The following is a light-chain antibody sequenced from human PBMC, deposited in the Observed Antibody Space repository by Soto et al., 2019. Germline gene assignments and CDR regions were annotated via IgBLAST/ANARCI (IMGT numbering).Light chain of an antibody. Sequence: DIVMTQSPLSLPVTPGEPASISCRSSQSLLHSNGYNYLDRYLQKPGQSPQLLIYLGSNRASGVPDRCSGSGSGTDFTLKISRVEAEDVGVYYCMQALQTPLTFGGGTKVEIK. V-gene: IGKV2-28*01. CDR3: MQALQTPLT. J-gene: IGKJ4*01. CDR2: LGS. CDR1: QSLLHSNGYNY.